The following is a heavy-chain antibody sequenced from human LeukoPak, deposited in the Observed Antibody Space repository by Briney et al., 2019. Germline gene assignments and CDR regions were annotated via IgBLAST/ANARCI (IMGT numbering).Heavy chain of an antibody. CDR3: ASGHHSFGSGSRRVWFDP. CDR1: GGSISSYY. CDR2: IYYSGST. D-gene: IGHD3-10*01. Sequence: SETLSLTCTVSGGSISSYYWSWIRQPPGKGLEWIGYIYYSGSTNYNPSLKSRVTISVDTSKNQFSLKLSSVTAADTAVYYCASGHHSFGSGSRRVWFDPWGQGTLVTVSS. J-gene: IGHJ5*02. V-gene: IGHV4-59*12.